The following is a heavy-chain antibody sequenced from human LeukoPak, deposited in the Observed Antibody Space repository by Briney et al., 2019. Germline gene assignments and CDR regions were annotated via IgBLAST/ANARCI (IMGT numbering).Heavy chain of an antibody. CDR2: INHSGST. V-gene: IGHV4-34*01. CDR1: GGSFSGYY. CDR3: ARHLPAGAGYSSSWYYFDY. J-gene: IGHJ4*02. Sequence: PSETLSLTCAVYGGSFSGYYWSWIRQPPGKGLEWIGEINHSGSTNYNPSLKSRVTISVDTSKNQFSLKLSSVTAADTAVYYCARHLPAGAGYSSSWYYFDYWGQGTLVTVS. D-gene: IGHD6-13*01.